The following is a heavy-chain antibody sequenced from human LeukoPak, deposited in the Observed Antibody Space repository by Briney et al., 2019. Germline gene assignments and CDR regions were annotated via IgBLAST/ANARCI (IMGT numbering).Heavy chain of an antibody. V-gene: IGHV3-64*01. Sequence: PRGSLRLSCAASGFTFSNYFMQWVRQAPGKGLEYVSAIITRGETTYYAKSVKGRFTISRDDSKNTLYLQMGSLRGEDMAVYYCARAWAYSYGSLRWNWYFDLWGRGTLVTVSS. D-gene: IGHD5-18*01. CDR1: GFTFSNYF. CDR3: ARAWAYSYGSLRWNWYFDL. J-gene: IGHJ2*01. CDR2: IITRGETT.